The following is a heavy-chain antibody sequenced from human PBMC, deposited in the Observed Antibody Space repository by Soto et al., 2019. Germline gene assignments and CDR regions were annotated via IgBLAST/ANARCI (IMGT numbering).Heavy chain of an antibody. CDR2: MYYSGTT. D-gene: IGHD3-3*01. Sequence: QVQLQESGPGLVKPSETLSLTCTVSGGSVSSGSSYWCWIRQPPGKGLEWIGNMYYSGTTNYNPSLKIRLSISVDTSKNQFSLRLTSVTAADTAVYYCASERIRSGYSHYYGMDVWGQGTTVTVSS. V-gene: IGHV4-61*01. J-gene: IGHJ6*02. CDR1: GGSVSSGSSY. CDR3: ASERIRSGYSHYYGMDV.